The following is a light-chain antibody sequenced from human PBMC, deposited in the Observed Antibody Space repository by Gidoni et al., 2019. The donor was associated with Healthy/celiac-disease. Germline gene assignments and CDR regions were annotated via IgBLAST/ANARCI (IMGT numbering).Light chain of an antibody. J-gene: IGLJ2*01. CDR2: YDS. V-gene: IGLV3-21*04. CDR1: NIGSKS. Sequence: SYVLTQPHSVSVAPGKTARITCGGNNIGSKSVHWYQQKPGQAPVLVIYYDSDRPSGTPERFSGSNSGNTATLTISRVEAGDEADYYCQVWDSSSDHVVFGGGTKLTV. CDR3: QVWDSSSDHVV.